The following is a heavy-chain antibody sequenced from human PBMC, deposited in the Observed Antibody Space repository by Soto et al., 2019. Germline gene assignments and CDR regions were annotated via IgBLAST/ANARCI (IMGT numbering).Heavy chain of an antibody. CDR3: ARQGYSGYDLYWFDP. D-gene: IGHD5-12*01. Sequence: PSETLSLTCVVSGGSISSTNWWTWVRQTPGKGLEWIGEVYHTGSTKYNPSLRNRVTISLDKSNNQFSLKLSSVTAADTAVYYCARQGYSGYDLYWFDPWGQGTLVTVSS. V-gene: IGHV4-4*02. CDR1: GGSISSTNW. J-gene: IGHJ5*02. CDR2: VYHTGST.